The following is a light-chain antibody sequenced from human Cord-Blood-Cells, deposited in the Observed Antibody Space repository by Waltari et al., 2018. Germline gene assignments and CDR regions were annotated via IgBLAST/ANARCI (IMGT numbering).Light chain of an antibody. V-gene: IGLV2-23*01. Sequence: QSALTQPASVSGSPGPPLTLSCPGTSRAVGSYNLVSWYQQHPGKAPKLMIYEGSKRPSGVSNRFSGSKSGNTASLTISGLQAEDEADYYCCSYAGSSTYVFGTGTKVTVL. CDR1: SRAVGSYNL. CDR2: EGS. J-gene: IGLJ1*01. CDR3: CSYAGSSTYV.